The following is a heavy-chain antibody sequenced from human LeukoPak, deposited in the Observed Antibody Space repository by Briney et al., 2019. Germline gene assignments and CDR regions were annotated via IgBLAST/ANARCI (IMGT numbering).Heavy chain of an antibody. V-gene: IGHV1-2*02. CDR1: GYTFTGYY. CDR2: IDPNSGGT. D-gene: IGHD6-19*01. Sequence: ASVKVSCKASGYTFTGYYMHWVRQAPGQGLEWMGWIDPNSGGTNYAQKFQGRVTKTRDTSISTAYMELSRLRSDDTAVYYCARDLGWQWLGCAFDIWGQGTMVTVSS. CDR3: ARDLGWQWLGCAFDI. J-gene: IGHJ3*02.